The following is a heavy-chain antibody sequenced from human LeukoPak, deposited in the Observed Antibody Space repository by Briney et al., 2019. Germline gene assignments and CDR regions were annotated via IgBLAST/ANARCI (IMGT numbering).Heavy chain of an antibody. CDR2: IRYDGSNK. Sequence: GGSLRLSCAASGFTFSNYGMHWVRQAPGKGLEWVAFIRYDGSNKYYADSVKGRFTISRDNSKNTLYLQMNSLRAEDTAVYYCAKDSGHYGSGSLDYWGQGTLVTVSS. CDR1: GFTFSNYG. V-gene: IGHV3-30*02. CDR3: AKDSGHYGSGSLDY. J-gene: IGHJ4*02. D-gene: IGHD3-10*01.